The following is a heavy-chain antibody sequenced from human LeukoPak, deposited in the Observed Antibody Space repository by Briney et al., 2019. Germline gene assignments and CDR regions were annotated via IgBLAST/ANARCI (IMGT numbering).Heavy chain of an antibody. Sequence: GGSLRLSCAASGFTFSDCYMSWIRQAPGKGLEWVSYISSSGSTIYYADSVKGRFTISRDNAKNSLYLQMNSLRAEDTAVYYCARDGLYDSSGYYPEYFQHWGQGTLVTVSS. V-gene: IGHV3-11*04. CDR2: ISSSGSTI. CDR3: ARDGLYDSSGYYPEYFQH. J-gene: IGHJ1*01. CDR1: GFTFSDCY. D-gene: IGHD3-22*01.